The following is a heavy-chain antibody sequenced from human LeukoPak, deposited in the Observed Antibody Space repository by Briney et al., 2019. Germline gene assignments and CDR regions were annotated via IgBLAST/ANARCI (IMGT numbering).Heavy chain of an antibody. D-gene: IGHD2-8*01. Sequence: GGSLRLSCAASGFTFSSYSMNWVRQAPGKGLEWVSSISSSSSYIYYADSVKGRFTISRDNAKNSLYLQMNSLRAEDTAVYYCARVMAVRAPIPDYWGQGTLVTVSS. V-gene: IGHV3-21*01. CDR1: GFTFSSYS. CDR3: ARVMAVRAPIPDY. J-gene: IGHJ4*02. CDR2: ISSSSSYI.